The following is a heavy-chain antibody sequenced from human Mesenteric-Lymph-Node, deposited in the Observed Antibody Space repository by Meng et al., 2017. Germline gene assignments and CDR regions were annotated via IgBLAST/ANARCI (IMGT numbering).Heavy chain of an antibody. D-gene: IGHD3-16*02. V-gene: IGHV2-5*02. CDR3: ARIIITFGGVIDRLDSFDI. J-gene: IGHJ3*02. CDR1: GFSLSTRGVG. CDR2: IYWDDDK. Sequence: SGPTLVKPTETLTLTRTFSGFSLSTRGVGVAWIRQPPGRALEWLAIIYWDDDKRYSPSLNSRLTITKDTSKNQVFLIMANMDPVDTATFYCARIIITFGGVIDRLDSFDIWGQGTMVTVSS.